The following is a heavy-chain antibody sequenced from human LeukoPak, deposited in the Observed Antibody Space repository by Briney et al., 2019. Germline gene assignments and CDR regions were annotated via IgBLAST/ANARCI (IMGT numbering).Heavy chain of an antibody. CDR2: IYHSGST. V-gene: IGHV4-38-2*01. CDR1: GYSISSGYY. Sequence: SETLSLTCAVSGYSISSGYYWGWIRQPPGKGLEWIGSIYHSGSTYYNPSLKSRVTISVDTSKKQFSLKLSSVTAADTAVYYCARHPYLTTPFDYWGQGTLVTVSS. D-gene: IGHD4-11*01. J-gene: IGHJ4*02. CDR3: ARHPYLTTPFDY.